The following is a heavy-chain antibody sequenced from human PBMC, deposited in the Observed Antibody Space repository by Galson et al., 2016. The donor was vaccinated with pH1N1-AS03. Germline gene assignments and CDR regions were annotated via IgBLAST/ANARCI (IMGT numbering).Heavy chain of an antibody. CDR3: ARHPVPELFWSGFPTNWFDP. CDR1: GDSISNNDFY. V-gene: IGHV4-39*01. D-gene: IGHD3-3*01. J-gene: IGHJ5*02. CDR2: IYNSGDT. Sequence: ETLSLTCTVSGDSISNNDFYWAWIRQLPGKGLEWIGTIYNSGDTYYNPSLKSRVTISVDTSKDQFSLRLTSVTAADTAVYYCARHPVPELFWSGFPTNWFDPWGQGIRVTVSS.